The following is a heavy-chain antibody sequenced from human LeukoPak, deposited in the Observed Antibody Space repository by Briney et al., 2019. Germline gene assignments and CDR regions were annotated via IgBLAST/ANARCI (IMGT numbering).Heavy chain of an antibody. J-gene: IGHJ4*02. CDR3: VKEGGFRIPFDY. V-gene: IGHV3-23*01. Sequence: GGSLRLSCAASGFSFSSYGMAWVRQAPGQGLEWVAVISVSATATNYAASVKGRFTISRDDSKNTLYLQMNSLRVEDTATYYCVKEGGFRIPFDYWGQGTLVTVSS. D-gene: IGHD2-15*01. CDR2: ISVSATAT. CDR1: GFSFSSYG.